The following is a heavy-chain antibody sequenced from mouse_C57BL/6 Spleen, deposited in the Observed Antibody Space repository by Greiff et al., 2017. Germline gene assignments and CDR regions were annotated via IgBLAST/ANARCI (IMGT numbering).Heavy chain of an antibody. D-gene: IGHD1-1*01. V-gene: IGHV1-9*01. CDR1: GYTFTGYW. Sequence: QVQLKESGAELMKPGASVKLSCKATGYTFTGYWIEWVKQRPGHGLEWIGEIFPGSGSTNYNEKFKGKATFTADTSSTTAYMQISSLTTEDSAIYYCARSTQYYYGSSDNRWGQGTTLTVSS. CDR3: ARSTQYYYGSSDNR. J-gene: IGHJ2*01. CDR2: IFPGSGST.